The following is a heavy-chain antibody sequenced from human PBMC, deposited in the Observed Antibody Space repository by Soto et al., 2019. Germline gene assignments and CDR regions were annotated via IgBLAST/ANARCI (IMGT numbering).Heavy chain of an antibody. J-gene: IGHJ3*02. V-gene: IGHV3-21*06. CDR1: GFSFSSYS. CDR3: AKGTGDSLWSDGFDI. Sequence: EVQLVESGGGLVKPGGSLRLSCAGSGFSFSSYSMNWVRLAPGKGLEWVSSISSRSGYIYYADSIRGRFTISRDNAKNSLYLQMSSLRAEDTAVYYCAKGTGDSLWSDGFDIWGQGTMVTVSS. D-gene: IGHD4-17*01. CDR2: ISSRSGYI.